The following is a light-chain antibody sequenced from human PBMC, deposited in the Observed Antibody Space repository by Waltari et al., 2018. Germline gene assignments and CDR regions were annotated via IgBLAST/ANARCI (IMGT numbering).Light chain of an antibody. CDR3: SSYTNTGTRV. CDR1: SSDVGGYNY. Sequence: QSALTQPASVSGSPGQSITISCTGTSSDVGGYNYVSWYQQHPGKAPKLMIYDVSNRASVVSNRFSGSKSGNTASLTISGLQAEDEADFYCSSYTNTGTRVFGGGTKLTVL. V-gene: IGLV2-14*03. J-gene: IGLJ3*02. CDR2: DVS.